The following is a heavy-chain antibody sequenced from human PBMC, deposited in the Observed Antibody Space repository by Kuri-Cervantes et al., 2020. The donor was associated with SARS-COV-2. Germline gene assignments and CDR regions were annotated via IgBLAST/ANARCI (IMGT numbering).Heavy chain of an antibody. CDR3: ARGAARPLYYYYYGMDV. Sequence: SVKVSCKASGGTFSSYAISWVRQAPGQGLEWMGGIIPIFGTANYAQKFQGRVTITADESTSTAYMELSSLRSEDTAVYYCARGAARPLYYYYYGMDVWGQGTTVTVSS. CDR2: IIPIFGTA. V-gene: IGHV1-69*13. J-gene: IGHJ6*02. CDR1: GGTFSSYA. D-gene: IGHD6-6*01.